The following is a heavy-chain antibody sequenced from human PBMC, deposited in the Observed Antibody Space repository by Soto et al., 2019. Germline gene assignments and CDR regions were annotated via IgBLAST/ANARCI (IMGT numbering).Heavy chain of an antibody. CDR3: ASSRITIFGVVAFGMDV. CDR1: GYTFTGYY. CDR2: INPNSGGT. J-gene: IGHJ6*02. V-gene: IGHV1-2*04. Sequence: SVKVSCKASGYTFTGYYMHWVRQAPGQGLEWMGWINPNSGGTNYAQKFQGWVTMTRDTSISTAYMELSRLRSDDTAVYYCASSRITIFGVVAFGMDVWGQGTTVTVSS. D-gene: IGHD3-3*01.